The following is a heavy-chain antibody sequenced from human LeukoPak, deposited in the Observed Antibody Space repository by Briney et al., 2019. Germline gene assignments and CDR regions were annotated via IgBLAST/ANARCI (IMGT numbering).Heavy chain of an antibody. CDR2: ISSGSSYI. CDR3: ARGAGSASRSSLGAEYFQH. J-gene: IGHJ1*01. CDR1: GFTFSSYS. V-gene: IGHV3-21*01. D-gene: IGHD3-10*01. Sequence: GSLRLSCAASGFTFSSYSMNWVRQAPGKGLEWVSSISSGSSYIYYADSVKGRFTISRDNAKNSLYLQMNSLRAEDTAVYYCARGAGSASRSSLGAEYFQHWGQGTLVTVSS.